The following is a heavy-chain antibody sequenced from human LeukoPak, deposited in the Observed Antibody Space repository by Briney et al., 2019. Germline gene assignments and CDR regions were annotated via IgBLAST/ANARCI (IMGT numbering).Heavy chain of an antibody. Sequence: ASVKVSCKASGGTFSSYAISWVRQAPGQGLEWMGRIIPILGIANYAQKFQGRVTITADKSTSTAYMELRSLRSDDTAVYYCARASIAAPYPDYWGQGTLVTVSS. CDR3: ARASIAAPYPDY. CDR1: GGTFSSYA. D-gene: IGHD6-13*01. V-gene: IGHV1-69*04. CDR2: IIPILGIA. J-gene: IGHJ4*02.